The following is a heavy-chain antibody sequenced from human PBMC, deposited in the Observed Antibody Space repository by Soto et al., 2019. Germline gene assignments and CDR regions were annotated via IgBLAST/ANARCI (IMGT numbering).Heavy chain of an antibody. J-gene: IGHJ3*02. CDR2: INAGNGNT. V-gene: IGHV1-3*01. Sequence: ASVKVFCRASGHPLTIYAKHWVRKASGQRLEWIGLINAGNGNTKYSQKFQGRVTITRDTSASTAYMELSSLTSEDPAVYYCASEYSSSWCGRCLPAFDICGQGTMVTFSS. CDR3: ASEYSSSWCGRCLPAFDI. D-gene: IGHD6-13*01. CDR1: GHPLTIYA.